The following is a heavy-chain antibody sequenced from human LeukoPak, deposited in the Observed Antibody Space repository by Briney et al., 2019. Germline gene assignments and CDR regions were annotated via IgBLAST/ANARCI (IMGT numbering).Heavy chain of an antibody. V-gene: IGHV4-59*03. CDR1: GGSISGYY. CDR3: AKYFAATGESHLDH. J-gene: IGHJ4*02. Sequence: SETLSLTCTVSGGSISGYYWSWIRQPPGKGLEWIGYIYYSGSTNYNPSLKSRVTMSVDTSNNQFSLKLSSVTAADTAVYYCAKYFAATGESHLDHWGQGSLVTVSS. D-gene: IGHD6-13*01. CDR2: IYYSGST.